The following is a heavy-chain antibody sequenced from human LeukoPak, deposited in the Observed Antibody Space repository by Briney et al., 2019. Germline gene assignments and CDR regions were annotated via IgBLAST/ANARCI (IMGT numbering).Heavy chain of an antibody. CDR3: ARHHYDFWSGYYSP. CDR1: GGSISSYY. J-gene: IGHJ5*02. V-gene: IGHV4-59*08. D-gene: IGHD3-3*01. Sequence: SETLSLTCTVSGGSISSYYWRWIRQPPGKGLEWIGYIYYSGSTNYNPSLKSRVTISVDTSKNQFSLKLSSVTAADTAVYYCARHHYDFWSGYYSPWGQGTLVTVSS. CDR2: IYYSGST.